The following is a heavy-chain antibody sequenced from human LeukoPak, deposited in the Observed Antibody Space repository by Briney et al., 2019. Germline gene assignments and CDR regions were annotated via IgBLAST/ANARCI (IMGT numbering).Heavy chain of an antibody. CDR2: ICPYDGDT. CDR3: ARDYCTRGGDCYKEDLFDP. CDR1: GYTFAIYG. Sequence: ASVKISCKASGYTFAIYGISWDRQAPGQGLEWMALICPYDGDTNNAQNFDGRVTMTTETTTSTAYMWMRSLRSDDTTIYYCARDYCTRGGDCYKEDLFDPWGQGTLVTVSS. V-gene: IGHV1-18*01. J-gene: IGHJ5*02. D-gene: IGHD2-21*02.